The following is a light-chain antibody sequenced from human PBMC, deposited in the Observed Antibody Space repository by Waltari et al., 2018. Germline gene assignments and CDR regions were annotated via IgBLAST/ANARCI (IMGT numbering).Light chain of an antibody. V-gene: IGLV1-47*01. J-gene: IGLJ2*01. Sequence: QSVLTQPPSASGNPGQRVTISCSGNRPSIGSSYVYWYQTLPGTAPKLLTYRNNPRPSGVPDRFSGSKSGTSASLAISGLRSEDEADYYCAAWDDSLSGVVFGGGTKLTVL. CDR1: RPSIGSSY. CDR2: RNN. CDR3: AAWDDSLSGVV.